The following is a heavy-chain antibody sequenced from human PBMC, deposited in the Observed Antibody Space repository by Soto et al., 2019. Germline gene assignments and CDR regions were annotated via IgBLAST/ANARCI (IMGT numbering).Heavy chain of an antibody. V-gene: IGHV4-59*01. CDR3: ARVNYGDYYYGMAV. D-gene: IGHD4-17*01. J-gene: IGHJ6*04. CDR2: ISYTGSA. Sequence: SETLSLTCSVSGGSINYSYWTWIRQPPGKGLEWIGYISYTGSANYNASLKSRLTISVDTSKNQFSLKLSSVTAADTALYYCARVNYGDYYYGMAVWGKGTTVTVSS. CDR1: GGSINYSY.